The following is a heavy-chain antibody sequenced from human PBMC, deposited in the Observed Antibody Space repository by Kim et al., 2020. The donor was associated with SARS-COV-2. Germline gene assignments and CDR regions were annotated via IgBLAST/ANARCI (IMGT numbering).Heavy chain of an antibody. V-gene: IGHV3-30*04. Sequence: GGSLRLSCAASGFTFSSYAMHWVRQAPGKGLEWVAVISYDGSNKYYADSVKGRFTISRDNSKNTLYLQMNSLRAEDTAVYYCARGYSYGTAVDYWGQGTLVTVSS. CDR3: ARGYSYGTAVDY. CDR2: ISYDGSNK. CDR1: GFTFSSYA. J-gene: IGHJ4*02. D-gene: IGHD5-18*01.